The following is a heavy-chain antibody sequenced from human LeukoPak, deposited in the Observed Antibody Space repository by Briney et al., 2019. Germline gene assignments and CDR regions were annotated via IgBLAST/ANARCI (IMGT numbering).Heavy chain of an antibody. CDR2: IYYSGST. CDR1: GGSISSYY. J-gene: IGHJ4*02. Sequence: SETLSLTCTVSGGSISSYYWSWIRQPPGKGLQWIGYIYYSGSTNYNPSLKSRVTISVDTSKNQFSLKLSSVTAADTAVYYCAIWKDSYGYSHFDYWGQGTLVTVSS. CDR3: AIWKDSYGYSHFDY. V-gene: IGHV4-59*08. D-gene: IGHD5-18*01.